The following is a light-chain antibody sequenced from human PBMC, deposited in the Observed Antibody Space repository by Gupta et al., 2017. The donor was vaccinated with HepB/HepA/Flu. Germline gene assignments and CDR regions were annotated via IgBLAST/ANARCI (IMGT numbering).Light chain of an antibody. CDR2: GAS. CDR3: HQYCSSVST. CDR1: QSISYNY. V-gene: IGKV3-20*01. Sequence: EIVLTQSPGTLSLSPGERASLSCRASQSISYNYLAWYQQKPGRAPRLLIYGASNRITGVPDRFSGSGSGTEFTLTISRREPEDFAVYYCHQYCSSVSTFGQGTKLEIK. J-gene: IGKJ2*01.